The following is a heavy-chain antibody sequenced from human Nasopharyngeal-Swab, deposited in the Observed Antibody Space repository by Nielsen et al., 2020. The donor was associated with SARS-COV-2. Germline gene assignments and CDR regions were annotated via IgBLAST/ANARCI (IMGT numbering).Heavy chain of an antibody. Sequence: GESLKISCAASEFTFGSYAMSWVRQAPGKGLEWVSTITGGGDARYYADSVRGRFTISRDNVNNMLYLQMNNLRAEDTAVYYCAREGTTYYYDSSGYYSEYYFDYWGQGTLVTVSS. D-gene: IGHD3-22*01. V-gene: IGHV3-23*01. CDR1: EFTFGSYA. CDR2: ITGGGDAR. CDR3: AREGTTYYYDSSGYYSEYYFDY. J-gene: IGHJ4*02.